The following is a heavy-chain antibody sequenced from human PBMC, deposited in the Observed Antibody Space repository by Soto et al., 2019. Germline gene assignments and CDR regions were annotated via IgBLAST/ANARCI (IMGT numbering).Heavy chain of an antibody. V-gene: IGHV1-18*01. Sequence: EASVKVSCKASGYTFTSYGISWVRQAPGQGLEWMGWISAYNGNTNYAQKLQGRVTMTTDTSTSTAYMELRSLRSDDTAVYYCARAEDYYGSGSYDYWGQGTLVTVSS. CDR1: GYTFTSYG. D-gene: IGHD3-10*01. J-gene: IGHJ4*02. CDR2: ISAYNGNT. CDR3: ARAEDYYGSGSYDY.